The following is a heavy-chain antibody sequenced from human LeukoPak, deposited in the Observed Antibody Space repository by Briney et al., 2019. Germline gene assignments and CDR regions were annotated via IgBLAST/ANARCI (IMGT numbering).Heavy chain of an antibody. Sequence: ASVKVSCKASGYTFTGYYMHWVRQAPGQGPEWMGWINPNSGGTNYAQKFQGRVTMTRDTSISTAYMELSSVTAADTAVYYCARGGRVVGLLNRYYYYYMDVWGKGTTVTVSS. V-gene: IGHV1-2*02. CDR3: ARGGRVVGLLNRYYYYYMDV. CDR1: GYTFTGYY. CDR2: INPNSGGT. D-gene: IGHD1-26*01. J-gene: IGHJ6*03.